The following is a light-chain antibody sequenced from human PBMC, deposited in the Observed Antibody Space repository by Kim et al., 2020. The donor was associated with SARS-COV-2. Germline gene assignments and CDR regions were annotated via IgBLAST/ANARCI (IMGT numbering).Light chain of an antibody. J-gene: IGLJ3*02. CDR1: SSNVGRNY. V-gene: IGLV1-47*02. CDR3: AAWDDSLSAWV. Sequence: QSALTQPPSASGTPGQRVTISCSGSSSNVGRNYVYWYQQLPGTAPQLLIYSNDERPSGVPDRFSGSKSGTSASLAISGLQSADEADYYCAAWDDSLSAWVFGGGTQLTVL. CDR2: SND.